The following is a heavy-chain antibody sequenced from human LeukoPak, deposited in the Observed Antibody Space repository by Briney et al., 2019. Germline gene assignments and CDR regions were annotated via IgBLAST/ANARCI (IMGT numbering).Heavy chain of an antibody. J-gene: IGHJ5*02. D-gene: IGHD1-26*01. Sequence: PSETLSLTCAVSGDSISSDYWSWIRQPPGKGLEWIGSIYYSGSTYYNPSLKSRVTISVDTSKNQFSLKLSSVTAADTAVYYCARLPSGGSYGWFDPWGQGTLVTVSS. CDR1: GDSISSDY. CDR3: ARLPSGGSYGWFDP. CDR2: IYYSGST. V-gene: IGHV4-39*07.